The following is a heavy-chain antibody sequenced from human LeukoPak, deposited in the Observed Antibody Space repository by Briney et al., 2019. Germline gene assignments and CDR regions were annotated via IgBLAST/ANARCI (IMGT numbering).Heavy chain of an antibody. CDR3: ARDVAYYYESSGYYSLGFDI. V-gene: IGHV3-21*01. D-gene: IGHD3-22*01. CDR1: GFTFSDYN. J-gene: IGHJ3*02. CDR2: ISSRSNYI. Sequence: PGGSLRLSCAASGFTFSDYNMRWIRQAPGKGLEWVSSISSRSNYIYYPDSVKGRFTISRDNAKNSLYLQMNGLRAEDTAVYYCARDVAYYYESSGYYSLGFDIWGQGTMVTVSS.